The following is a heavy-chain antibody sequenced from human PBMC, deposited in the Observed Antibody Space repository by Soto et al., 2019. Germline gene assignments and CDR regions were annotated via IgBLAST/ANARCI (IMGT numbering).Heavy chain of an antibody. V-gene: IGHV1-69*06. J-gene: IGHJ6*02. Sequence: SVKVSCKASGGTFSSYAISWVRQAPGQGLEWIGGIIPIFGTANYAQKFQGRVTITADKSTSTAYMELSSLRSEDTAVYYCARGTGYCSSTSCYTVYYYYGMDVWGQGTTVTVSS. CDR3: ARGTGYCSSTSCYTVYYYYGMDV. CDR2: IIPIFGTA. CDR1: GGTFSSYA. D-gene: IGHD2-2*02.